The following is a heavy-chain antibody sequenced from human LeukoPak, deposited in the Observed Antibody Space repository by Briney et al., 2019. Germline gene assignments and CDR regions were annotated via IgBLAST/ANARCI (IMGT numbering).Heavy chain of an antibody. CDR2: INSDGSST. CDR3: ARAGYYYDSSSYYPLDY. CDR1: GFTFSSYW. D-gene: IGHD3-22*01. J-gene: IGHJ4*02. V-gene: IGHV3-74*01. Sequence: GGSLRLSCAASGFTFSSYWMHWVRQAPGKGLVWVSRINSDGSSTSYADSVKGRFTISRDNAKNTLYLQMNSLRAEDTAVYYCARAGYYYDSSSYYPLDYWGQGTLVTVSS.